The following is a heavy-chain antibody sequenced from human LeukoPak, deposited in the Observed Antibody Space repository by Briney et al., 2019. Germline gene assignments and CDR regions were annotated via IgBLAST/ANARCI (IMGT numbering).Heavy chain of an antibody. CDR2: IHRDGNNI. V-gene: IGHV3-74*01. CDR1: GFTFDTYW. Sequence: RGSLRLSCAASGFTFDTYWMHWVRQAPGKGLVWVSRIHRDGNNINYADFVQGRFTVSRDNAKNTLYLQMHSLRVEDTAMYYCARGLRDRYGMDVWGHGTTVTVSS. CDR3: ARGLRDRYGMDV. J-gene: IGHJ6*02.